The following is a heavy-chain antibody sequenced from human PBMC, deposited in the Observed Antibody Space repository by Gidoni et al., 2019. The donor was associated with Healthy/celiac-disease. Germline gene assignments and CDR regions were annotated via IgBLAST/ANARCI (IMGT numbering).Heavy chain of an antibody. CDR2: ISSSGSTI. J-gene: IGHJ4*02. Sequence: QVQLVASGGGLFKPGRSLSLSCAASGFTFSDYYMSWIRQAPGKGREWVAYISSSGSTIYYADAVKGRFTISRDNAKNSLYRQMNSLRAEDTAVYYCAQQLVPPFGYYWGQGTLVTVSS. CDR1: GFTFSDYY. V-gene: IGHV3-11*01. CDR3: AQQLVPPFGYY. D-gene: IGHD6-13*01.